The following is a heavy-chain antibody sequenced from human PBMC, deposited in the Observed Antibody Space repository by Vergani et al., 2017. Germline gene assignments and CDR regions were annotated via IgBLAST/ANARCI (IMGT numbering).Heavy chain of an antibody. D-gene: IGHD1-7*01. CDR3: ARRVITGTTCFDY. CDR2: IYYSGST. V-gene: IGHV4-31*03. J-gene: IGHJ4*02. CDR1: GGSISSGGYY. Sequence: QVQLQESGPGLVKPSQTLSLTCTVSGGSISSGGYYWSWIRQHPGKGLEWLGYIYYSGSTYYNPSLKSRVTISVETSKNKFSLTLSSVTAADTAVYYCARRVITGTTCFDYWGQGTLVTVSS.